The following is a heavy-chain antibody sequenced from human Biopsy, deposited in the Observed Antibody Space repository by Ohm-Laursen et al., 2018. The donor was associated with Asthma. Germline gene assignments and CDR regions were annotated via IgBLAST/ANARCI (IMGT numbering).Heavy chain of an antibody. J-gene: IGHJ4*02. CDR3: ARDGPELPTELDY. V-gene: IGHV3-11*06. CDR2: IDSRSFST. CDR1: GVTFSDHY. D-gene: IGHD1-14*01. Sequence: SLRLSCAASGVTFSDHYMSWIRQAPGKGLEWVSFIDSRSFSTTYADSVKGRFTISRDNAKNSLYLQMNSLIAEDTAVYYCARDGPELPTELDYWGPGTLVTVSS.